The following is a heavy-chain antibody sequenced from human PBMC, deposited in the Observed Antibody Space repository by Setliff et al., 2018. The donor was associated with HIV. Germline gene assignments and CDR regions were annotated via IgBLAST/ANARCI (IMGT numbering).Heavy chain of an antibody. CDR2: IYYSGST. CDR1: GGSISTYY. V-gene: IGHV4-59*01. CDR3: ARDRPSSSWYFNAFDI. Sequence: SDTLSLTCTVSGGSISTYYWSWIRQPPGKRLEWIGYIYYSGSTNYNPSLKSRVTISVDTSKNQFSLKLTSVTAADTAVYYCARDRPSSSWYFNAFDIWGQGTMVTVSS. J-gene: IGHJ3*02. D-gene: IGHD6-13*01.